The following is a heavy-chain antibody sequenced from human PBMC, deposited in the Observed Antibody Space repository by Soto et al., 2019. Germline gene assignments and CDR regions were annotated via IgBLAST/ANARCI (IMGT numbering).Heavy chain of an antibody. V-gene: IGHV3-53*02. CDR2: LYSGGST. CDR3: ARDRPGDEGDAFDI. D-gene: IGHD3-10*01. Sequence: EVQLVETGGGLIQPGGSLRLSCAASGLIVSTNYMNWVRQAPGKGLEWVSVLYSGGSTHYAGSVKGRFIISRDNSKNTXXXXXXXXXXXXXXXXXCARDRPGDEGDAFDIWGHGTLVTVSS. J-gene: IGHJ3*02. CDR1: GLIVSTNY.